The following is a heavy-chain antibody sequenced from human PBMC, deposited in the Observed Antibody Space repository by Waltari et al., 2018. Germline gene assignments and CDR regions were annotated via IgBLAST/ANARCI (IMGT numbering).Heavy chain of an antibody. CDR2: INHSGST. CDR3: ASLNIAARPYYFDY. D-gene: IGHD6-6*01. CDR1: GGSFSGYY. V-gene: IGHV4-34*01. J-gene: IGHJ4*02. Sequence: QVQLQQWGAGLLKPSETLSLTCAVYGGSFSGYYWSWIRKPPGKGLEWIGEINHSGSTNYNPSLKSRVTISVDTSKNQFSLKLSSVTAADTAVYYCASLNIAARPYYFDYWGQGTLVTVSS.